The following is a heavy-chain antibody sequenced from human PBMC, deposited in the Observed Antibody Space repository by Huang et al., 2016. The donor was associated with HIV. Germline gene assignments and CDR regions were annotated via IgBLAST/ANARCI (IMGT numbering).Heavy chain of an antibody. CDR2: IDWDDDK. CDR1: GFSLSTSGMC. V-gene: IGHV2-70*15. CDR3: ARTQVVPAADFDY. Sequence: QVTLRESGPALVKPTQTLTLTCTFPGFSLSTSGMCVSWIRQPPGKALEWLACIDWDDDKYYSTALKTRLTISNDTSKNQVVLTMTNMDPVDTATYYCARTQVVPAADFDYWGQGTLVTVSS. J-gene: IGHJ4*02. D-gene: IGHD2-2*01.